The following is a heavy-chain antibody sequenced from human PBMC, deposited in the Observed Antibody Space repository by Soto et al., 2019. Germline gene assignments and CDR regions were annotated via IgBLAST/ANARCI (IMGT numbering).Heavy chain of an antibody. J-gene: IGHJ4*02. CDR1: GFTFSNYG. Sequence: QVQLVESGGGVVQPGRSLILSCTASGFTFSNYGMHWVRQAPGKGLEWVALIWYDGNHKYYADSVKGRFTISRDTSRNTLYLQMNSLRAEDTALYYCARDLSGPLDYWGQGTLVTVSS. V-gene: IGHV3-33*01. CDR2: IWYDGNHK. D-gene: IGHD3-16*02. CDR3: ARDLSGPLDY.